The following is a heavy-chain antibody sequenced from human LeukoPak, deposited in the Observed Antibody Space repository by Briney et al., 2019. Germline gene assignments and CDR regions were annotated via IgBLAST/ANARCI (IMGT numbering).Heavy chain of an antibody. CDR2: INWNGGST. J-gene: IGHJ6*03. D-gene: IGHD5-18*01. CDR3: ARGKRGYSYGNYYYYMDV. Sequence: GGSLRLSCAASGFTFDDYGMSWVRHAPGKGLEWVSGINWNGGSTGYADSVKGRFTISRDNAKNSLYLQMNSLRAEDTALYYCARGKRGYSYGNYYYYMDVWGKGTTVTVSS. CDR1: GFTFDDYG. V-gene: IGHV3-20*04.